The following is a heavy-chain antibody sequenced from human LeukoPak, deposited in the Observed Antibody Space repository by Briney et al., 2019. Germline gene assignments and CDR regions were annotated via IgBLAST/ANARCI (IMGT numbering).Heavy chain of an antibody. Sequence: GESLKISCKGSGYSFTSYWIGWVRQMPGKGLEWMGIIYPGDSDTRYSPSFQGQVTISADKSISTAYLQWSSLKASDTAMYYCARVIVGATRYYYYYMDVWGKGTTVTVPS. J-gene: IGHJ6*03. CDR2: IYPGDSDT. V-gene: IGHV5-51*01. CDR1: GYSFTSYW. CDR3: ARVIVGATRYYYYYMDV. D-gene: IGHD1-26*01.